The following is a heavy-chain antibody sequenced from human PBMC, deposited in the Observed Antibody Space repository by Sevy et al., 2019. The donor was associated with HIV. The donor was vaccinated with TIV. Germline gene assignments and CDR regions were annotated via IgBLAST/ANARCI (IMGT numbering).Heavy chain of an antibody. CDR3: AREIGRVGSSGYYYFSANAFDI. V-gene: IGHV1-2*02. CDR2: INPNSGGT. D-gene: IGHD3-22*01. CDR1: GYTFTGYY. Sequence: ASVKVSCKASGYTFTGYYMHWVRQAPGQGLEWMGWINPNSGGTNYAQKFQGRVTMTRDTSISTAYMELSRLRSDDTAVYYCAREIGRVGSSGYYYFSANAFDIWGQGTMVTVSS. J-gene: IGHJ3*02.